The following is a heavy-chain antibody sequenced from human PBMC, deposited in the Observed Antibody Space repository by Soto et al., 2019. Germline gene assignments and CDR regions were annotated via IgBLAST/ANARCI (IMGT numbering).Heavy chain of an antibody. CDR2: INSDGSSP. Sequence: EVQLVESGGGLVQPGGSLRLSCAASGFTFSSYWMHWVRQAPGKGLMWVSRINSDGSSPHYADSVKGRFTISRDNAKNTLYLQMNSLRAEDTAVYYCARVNTAMGLGTNCDYWGQGTLVTVSS. V-gene: IGHV3-74*01. D-gene: IGHD5-18*01. J-gene: IGHJ4*02. CDR3: ARVNTAMGLGTNCDY. CDR1: GFTFSSYW.